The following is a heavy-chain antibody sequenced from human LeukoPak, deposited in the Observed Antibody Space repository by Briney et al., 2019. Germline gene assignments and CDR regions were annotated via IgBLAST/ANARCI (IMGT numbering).Heavy chain of an antibody. CDR3: ARDPQGYDSQVYDSSGYFPTYYFDY. CDR2: IWFDGSNK. J-gene: IGHJ4*02. CDR1: GFTFTSYG. Sequence: GGSLRLSCAASGFTFTSYGMHWVRQAPGKGLEWVAVIWFDGSNKFYADSVKGRFTISRDNSKNTLYLQIHSLRAEDTAVYYCARDPQGYDSQVYDSSGYFPTYYFDYWGQGTLVTVSS. V-gene: IGHV3-33*01. D-gene: IGHD3-22*01.